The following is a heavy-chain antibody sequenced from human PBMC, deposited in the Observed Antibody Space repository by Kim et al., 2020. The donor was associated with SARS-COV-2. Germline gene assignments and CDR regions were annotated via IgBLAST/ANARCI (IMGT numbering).Heavy chain of an antibody. D-gene: IGHD3-3*01. CDR2: IWYDGSNK. CDR3: ARGGFWSGYGWFDP. Sequence: GGSLRLSCAASGFTFSSYGMHWVRQAPGKGLEWVAVIWYDGSNKYYADSVKGRFTISRDNSKNTLYLQMNSLRAEDTAVYYCARGGFWSGYGWFDPWGQGTLVTVSS. CDR1: GFTFSSYG. V-gene: IGHV3-33*01. J-gene: IGHJ5*02.